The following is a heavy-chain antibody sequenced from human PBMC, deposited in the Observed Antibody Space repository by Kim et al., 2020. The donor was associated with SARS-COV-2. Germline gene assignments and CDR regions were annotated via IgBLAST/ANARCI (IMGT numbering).Heavy chain of an antibody. CDR2: ISGSGGST. D-gene: IGHD5-18*01. CDR3: AKDPWIQLWYVPYFDY. CDR1: GFTFSSYA. V-gene: IGHV3-23*01. Sequence: GGSLRLSCAASGFTFSSYAMSWVRQAPGKGLEWVSAISGSGGSTYYADSVKGRFTISRDNSKNTLYLQMNSLRAEDTAVYYCAKDPWIQLWYVPYFDYWGQGTLVTVSS. J-gene: IGHJ4*02.